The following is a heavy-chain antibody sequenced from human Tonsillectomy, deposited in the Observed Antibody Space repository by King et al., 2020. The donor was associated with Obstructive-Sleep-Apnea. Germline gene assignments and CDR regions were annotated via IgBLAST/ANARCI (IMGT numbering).Heavy chain of an antibody. J-gene: IGHJ4*02. CDR3: ARGGRFSGSYYSDN. V-gene: IGHV1-18*04. Sequence: QLVQSGAEVKKPGASVKVSCKASGYTFTSFGINWLRQAPGQGLECIVWIRTYSGDTSFAQKIQVRVTMTTDTSTVTAYMELRGRRYDDTAVYYCARGGRFSGSYYSDNWGQGTLVTVSS. CDR2: IRTYSGDT. CDR1: GYTFTSFG. D-gene: IGHD1-26*01.